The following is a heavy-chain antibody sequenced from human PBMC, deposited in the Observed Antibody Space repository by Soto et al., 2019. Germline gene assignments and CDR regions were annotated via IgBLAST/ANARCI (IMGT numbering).Heavy chain of an antibody. CDR1: GGSISSGGYS. CDR2: IFPSGST. V-gene: IGHV4-30-2*01. J-gene: IGHJ2*01. Sequence: QLQLQESGSGLVKPSQTLSLTCAVSGGSISSGGYSWSWIRQPPGKGLEWIGYIFPSGSTYYNPSLKSRVTISIDNSKTQFSLRLTSVTAADTPVYYCARAGGSGSPDWYFDLWGRGTLVTVSS. D-gene: IGHD1-26*01. CDR3: ARAGGSGSPDWYFDL.